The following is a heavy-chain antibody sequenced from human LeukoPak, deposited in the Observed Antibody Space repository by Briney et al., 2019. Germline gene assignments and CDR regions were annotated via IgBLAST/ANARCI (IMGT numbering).Heavy chain of an antibody. CDR3: ARDYSQYQLLSNCYYYGMDV. Sequence: ASVKVSCKASGGTFSSYAISWVRQAPGQGLEWMGRIIPILGIANYAQKFQGRVTITADKSTSTAYMELSSLRSEDTAVYYCARDYSQYQLLSNCYYYGMDVWGQGTTVTVSS. CDR1: GGTFSSYA. D-gene: IGHD2-2*01. J-gene: IGHJ6*02. CDR2: IIPILGIA. V-gene: IGHV1-69*04.